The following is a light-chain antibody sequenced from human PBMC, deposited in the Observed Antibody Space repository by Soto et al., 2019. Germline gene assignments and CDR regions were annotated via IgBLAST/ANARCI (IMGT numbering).Light chain of an antibody. J-gene: IGKJ2*01. Sequence: EIVLTQSPGPLSLSPGDRATLSCRASQSVSSNYLAWFQQKPGQAPRLLIYGASSRATDIPDRFSGSGSASDFTLTISRVEPDDFAVYYCQQYGSSPYTFGQGTKLEIK. V-gene: IGKV3-20*01. CDR3: QQYGSSPYT. CDR2: GAS. CDR1: QSVSSNY.